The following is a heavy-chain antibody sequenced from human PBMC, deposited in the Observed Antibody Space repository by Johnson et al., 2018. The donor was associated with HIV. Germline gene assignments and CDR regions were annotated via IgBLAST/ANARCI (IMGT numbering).Heavy chain of an antibody. J-gene: IGHJ3*02. D-gene: IGHD2-15*01. V-gene: IGHV3-NL1*01. Sequence: QMPLVDSVGGVVQPGRSLRLSCAASGFTCSSYAMHLVRQAPGKGLEWVSVIYSGGSTYYADSVKGRFTISRDNSKNTLYLQMNSLRAEDTAVYYCAKVGLGHRKGFDIWGQGTMVTVSS. CDR3: AKVGLGHRKGFDI. CDR1: GFTCSSYA. CDR2: IYSGGST.